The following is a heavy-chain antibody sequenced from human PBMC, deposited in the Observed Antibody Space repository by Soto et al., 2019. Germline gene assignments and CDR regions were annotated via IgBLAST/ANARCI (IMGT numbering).Heavy chain of an antibody. J-gene: IGHJ6*02. CDR2: MYYRGST. CDR1: GGSISSGAYY. D-gene: IGHD5-12*01. CDR3: ASIGGATLSRTGPPSLYYKYGMDV. V-gene: IGHV4-31*03. Sequence: QVQLQESGPGLVEPSQTLSLTCTVSGGSISSGAYYWSWIRQHPGKGLEWIGYMYYRGSTYYNPSLKGRVTMSVDTSKNQLSLKLSSVTAADTAVYYCASIGGATLSRTGPPSLYYKYGMDVWGQGTTVTVSS.